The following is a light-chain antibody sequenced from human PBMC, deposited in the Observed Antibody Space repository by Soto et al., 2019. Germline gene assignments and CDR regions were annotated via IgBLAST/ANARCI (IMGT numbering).Light chain of an antibody. CDR3: QQRSNWSNT. Sequence: IEITQSPSSLSACVGDRGTITCRASQSVSSYLAWYPPNNGQSPRLLIYGASTRDTGIPARFSGGRSRTDCTLTISRLEPEDVEVYYCQQRSNWSNTFGQGTRLEIK. CDR1: QSVSSY. V-gene: IGKV3-11*01. J-gene: IGKJ5*01. CDR2: GAS.